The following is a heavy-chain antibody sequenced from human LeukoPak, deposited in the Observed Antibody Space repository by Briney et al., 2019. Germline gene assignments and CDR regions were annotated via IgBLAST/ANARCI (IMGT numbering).Heavy chain of an antibody. CDR1: GYTFNSYG. V-gene: IGHV1-18*01. Sequence: GASVKVSCKASGYTFNSYGITWVRQAPGQGLEWVGWISTSNGNTNNAQKFQGRVTMTTTTDTSTTTAYMELRSLRSDDTAVYYCARASGCGGDCKLEYWGQGTLVTVSS. CDR3: ARASGCGGDCKLEY. D-gene: IGHD2-21*02. CDR2: ISTSNGNT. J-gene: IGHJ4*02.